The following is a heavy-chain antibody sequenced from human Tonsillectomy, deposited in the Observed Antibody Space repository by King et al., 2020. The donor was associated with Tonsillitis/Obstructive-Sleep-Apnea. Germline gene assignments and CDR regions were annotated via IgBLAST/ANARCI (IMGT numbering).Heavy chain of an antibody. V-gene: IGHV4-34*01. CDR3: ARGDDCSSTSCYPVYFDY. J-gene: IGHJ4*02. CDR2: INNSGST. D-gene: IGHD2-2*01. CDR1: GGSFMGYY. Sequence: VQLQQWGAGLLKPSETLALTCAVYGGSFMGYYWSWFRQPPGEGLEWIGEINNSGSTNYNPSPNSRVTIPVETSKNQFSLKLSSLTAADTAVYYCARGDDCSSTSCYPVYFDYWGQGTLVTVSS.